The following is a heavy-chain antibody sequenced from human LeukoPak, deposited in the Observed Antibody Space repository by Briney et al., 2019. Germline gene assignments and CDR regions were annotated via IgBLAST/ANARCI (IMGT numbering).Heavy chain of an antibody. D-gene: IGHD6-13*01. J-gene: IGHJ5*02. Sequence: GGSLRLSCAASGFTFSSYSMNWVRQAPGKGLEWVSYISSSSSTIYSADSVKGRFTISRDNAKNSLYLQMNSLRAEDTAVYYCALGAAAGPRGFDPWGQGTLVTVSS. CDR1: GFTFSSYS. V-gene: IGHV3-48*04. CDR3: ALGAAAGPRGFDP. CDR2: ISSSSSTI.